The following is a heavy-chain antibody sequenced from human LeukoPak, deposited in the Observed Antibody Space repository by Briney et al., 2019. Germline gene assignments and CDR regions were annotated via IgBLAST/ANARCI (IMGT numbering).Heavy chain of an antibody. J-gene: IGHJ4*02. Sequence: SETLSLTCAVYGGSFSGYYWSWIRQPPGKGLEWIGEINHSGSTNYNPSLKSRVTISVDTSKNQFSLKLSSVTAADTAVYYCASGLWGSYHPFDYWGQGTLVTVSS. V-gene: IGHV4-34*01. CDR1: GGSFSGYY. CDR3: ASGLWGSYHPFDY. CDR2: INHSGST. D-gene: IGHD1-26*01.